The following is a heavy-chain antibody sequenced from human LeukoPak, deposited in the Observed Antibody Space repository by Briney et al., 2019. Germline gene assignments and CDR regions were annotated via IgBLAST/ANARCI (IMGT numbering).Heavy chain of an antibody. CDR3: ARTDFWSGYYKFDY. V-gene: IGHV1-2*06. CDR1: GYTFTGYY. CDR2: INPNSGGT. D-gene: IGHD3-3*01. J-gene: IGHJ4*02. Sequence: GASVKVSCKASGYTFTGYYMHWVLQAPGQGLEWMGRINPNSGGTNYAQKFQGRVTMTRDTSISTAYMELSRLRSDDTAVYYCARTDFWSGYYKFDYWGQGTLVTVSS.